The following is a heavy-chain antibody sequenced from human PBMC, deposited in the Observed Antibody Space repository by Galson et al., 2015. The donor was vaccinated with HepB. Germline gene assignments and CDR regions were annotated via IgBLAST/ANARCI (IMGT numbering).Heavy chain of an antibody. Sequence: SVKVSCKASGGTFTRYAINWVRQAPGQGLAWMGRIIPNSDITNYAQKFQGRVTITADKSTTTAYMELSSLRSEDTAVYYCARIAAPAYSYFDLWGRGTLVTVSS. D-gene: IGHD6-13*01. CDR3: ARIAAPAYSYFDL. J-gene: IGHJ2*01. V-gene: IGHV1-69*04. CDR2: IIPNSDIT. CDR1: GGTFTRYA.